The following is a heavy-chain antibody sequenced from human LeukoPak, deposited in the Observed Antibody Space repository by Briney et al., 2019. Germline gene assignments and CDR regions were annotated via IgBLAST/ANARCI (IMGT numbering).Heavy chain of an antibody. CDR3: AKHLVVGATSLPFD. CDR1: GFPFSSYA. J-gene: IGHJ4*02. CDR2: ISGSGGST. V-gene: IGHV3-23*01. Sequence: PGGSLRLSCAASGFPFSSYAMSWVRQAPGKGLEWVSAISGSGGSTYYADSVKGRFTISRDNSKNTLYLQMNSLRAEDTAVYYCAKHLVVGATSLPFDWGQGTLVTVSS. D-gene: IGHD1-26*01.